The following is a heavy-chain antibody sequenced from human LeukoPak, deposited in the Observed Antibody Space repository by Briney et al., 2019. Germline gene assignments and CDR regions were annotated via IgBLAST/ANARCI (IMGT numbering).Heavy chain of an antibody. V-gene: IGHV1-2*02. CDR1: GYTFTGYY. Sequence: GASVKVSCKASGYTFTGYYMHWVRQAPGQGLEWMGWINPNSGGTNYAQKFQGRVTMTRDTSISTAYMELSRLRSDDTAVYYCARDGGVWFGELHNWFDPWGQGTLVTVSS. D-gene: IGHD3-10*01. J-gene: IGHJ5*02. CDR3: ARDGGVWFGELHNWFDP. CDR2: INPNSGGT.